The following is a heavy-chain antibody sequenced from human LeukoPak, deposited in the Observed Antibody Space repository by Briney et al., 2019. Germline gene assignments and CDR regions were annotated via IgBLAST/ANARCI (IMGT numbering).Heavy chain of an antibody. Sequence: GGSLRLSCAASGFTFSSYAMSWVRQAPGKGLEWVSAISGSDGSTYYADSVKGRFTISRDNSKNTLYLQMNSLRAEDTAVYYCAKDGAYINYQYYFDSWGRGTLVTVSS. CDR2: ISGSDGST. CDR1: GFTFSSYA. CDR3: AKDGAYINYQYYFDS. D-gene: IGHD4-11*01. J-gene: IGHJ4*02. V-gene: IGHV3-23*01.